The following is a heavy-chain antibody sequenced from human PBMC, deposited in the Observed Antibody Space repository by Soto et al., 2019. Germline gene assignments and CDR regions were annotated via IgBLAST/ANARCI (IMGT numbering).Heavy chain of an antibody. J-gene: IGHJ5*02. Sequence: PSETLSLTCAVYGGSFSGNYWTWIRQPPGKGLEWIAEIHHSGSTNYNPSLKSRLTISVDTSKNQFSLKLSSVTAADTAVYYCARASVRPITFGGVIVIGWFDPWGQGTLVTVSS. V-gene: IGHV4-34*01. CDR3: ARASVRPITFGGVIVIGWFDP. CDR1: GGSFSGNY. CDR2: IHHSGST. D-gene: IGHD3-16*02.